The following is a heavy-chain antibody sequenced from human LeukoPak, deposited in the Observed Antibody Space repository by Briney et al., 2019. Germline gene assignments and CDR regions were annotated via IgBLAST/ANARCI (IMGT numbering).Heavy chain of an antibody. J-gene: IGHJ4*02. CDR2: PGTAGDT. CDR3: ARQSTPHGNFDY. Sequence: GGSLRLSCAASGFTLTNYAMHWVRHPAGEGLEWVSAPGTAGDTFYPGSVKGRFSISRDNAKKSLFLQMNSLRVEDTAIYYCARQSTPHGNFDYWGQGTLVTVSS. CDR1: GFTLTNYA. D-gene: IGHD1-1*01. V-gene: IGHV3-13*01.